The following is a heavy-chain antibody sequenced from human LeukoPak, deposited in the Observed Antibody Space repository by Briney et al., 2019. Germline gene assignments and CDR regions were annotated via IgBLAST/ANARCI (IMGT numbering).Heavy chain of an antibody. D-gene: IGHD6-19*01. CDR3: ARDPPVAGTS. V-gene: IGHV4-61*01. J-gene: IGHJ4*02. CDR2: IYASGNT. Sequence: SETLSLTCTVSGGSVSSASYYWTWIRQPPGKGLEWIGYIYASGNTNYNPSLKSRVTISVDTSKNQFSLKLSSVTAADTTVYYCARDPPVAGTSWGQGTLVTVSS. CDR1: GGSVSSASYY.